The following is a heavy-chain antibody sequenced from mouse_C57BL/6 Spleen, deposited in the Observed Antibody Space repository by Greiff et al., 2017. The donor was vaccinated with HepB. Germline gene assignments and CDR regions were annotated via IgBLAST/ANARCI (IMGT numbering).Heavy chain of an antibody. CDR1: GYSFTSYY. CDR2: IYPGSGNT. V-gene: IGHV1-66*01. J-gene: IGHJ4*01. CDR3: ARSFYYGNYGEWMDY. Sequence: QVQLQQSGPELVKPGASVKISCKASGYSFTSYYIHWVKQRPGQGLEWIGWIYPGSGNTKYNEKFKGKATLTADTSSSTAYMQLSSLTSEDSAVYYCARSFYYGNYGEWMDYWGQGTSVTVSS. D-gene: IGHD2-1*01.